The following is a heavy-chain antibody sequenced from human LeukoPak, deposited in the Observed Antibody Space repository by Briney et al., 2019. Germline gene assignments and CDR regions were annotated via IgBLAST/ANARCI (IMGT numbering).Heavy chain of an antibody. CDR3: ARGRYCSGGSCYVDY. CDR2: INHSGST. D-gene: IGHD2-15*01. Sequence: SSETLSLTCAVYGGSFSGYYWRWIRQPPGKGLEWIGEINHSGSTNYNPSLKSRVTISVDKSKNQFSLKLSSVTAADTAVYYCARGRYCSGGSCYVDYWGQGTLVTVSS. V-gene: IGHV4-34*01. J-gene: IGHJ4*02. CDR1: GGSFSGYY.